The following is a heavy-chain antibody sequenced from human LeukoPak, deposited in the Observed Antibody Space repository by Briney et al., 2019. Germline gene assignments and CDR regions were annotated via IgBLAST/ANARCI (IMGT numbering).Heavy chain of an antibody. V-gene: IGHV3-30*02. D-gene: IGHD2-8*01. CDR3: AKDQGYFTSGGY. CDR2: IQYDGSNK. CDR1: GFTFSTYG. Sequence: GGSLRLSCAASGFTFSTYGMHWVRQAPGKGLEWVAFIQYDGSNKYYTDSVKGRFTISRDNSKNTLYLQMNSLRAEDTAVYYCAKDQGYFTSGGYWGQGTLVTVSS. J-gene: IGHJ4*02.